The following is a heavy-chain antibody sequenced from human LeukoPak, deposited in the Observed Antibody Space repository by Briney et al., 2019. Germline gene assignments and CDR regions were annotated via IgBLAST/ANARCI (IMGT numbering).Heavy chain of an antibody. V-gene: IGHV1-8*01. CDR2: MNPNSGNT. Sequence: ASVKVSCKASGYTFTNYDIHWLRQAAGQGLEWMGWMNPNSGNTDYSQKFQGRVTMTGNTSIGTAYMKLSSLRSEDTAVYYCASSGMDVWGQGTTVTVSS. CDR1: GYTFTNYD. J-gene: IGHJ6*02. CDR3: ASSGMDV.